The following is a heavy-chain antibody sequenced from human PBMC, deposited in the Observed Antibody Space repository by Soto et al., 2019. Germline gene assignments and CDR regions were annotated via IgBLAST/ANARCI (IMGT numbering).Heavy chain of an antibody. CDR2: IYHSGST. Sequence: PSETLSLTCAVSGGSISSSNWWSWVRQPPGKGLEWIGEIYHSGSTNYNPSLKSRVTISVDKSKNQFSLKLSSVTAADTAVYCCASSAGVGGSSRDYFDYWAREPWSPSPQ. D-gene: IGHD1-26*01. CDR3: ASSAGVGGSSRDYFDY. CDR1: GGSISSSNW. J-gene: IGHJ4*02. V-gene: IGHV4-4*01.